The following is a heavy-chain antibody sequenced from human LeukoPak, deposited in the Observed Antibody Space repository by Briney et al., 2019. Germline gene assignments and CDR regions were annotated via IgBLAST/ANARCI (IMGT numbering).Heavy chain of an antibody. CDR1: SGSVSSDTYF. J-gene: IGHJ4*02. D-gene: IGHD1-20*01. CDR3: ARHPKRYNWNHFDY. V-gene: IGHV4-39*01. Sequence: SETLSLTCTISSGSVSSDTYFWGWIRQPPGKGLDWIGTIYYTGTTYYTPSLKSRVTISIDTSKNQFSLNLSSVTAANTAVYYCARHPKRYNWNHFDYWGQGTLVTVSS. CDR2: IYYTGTT.